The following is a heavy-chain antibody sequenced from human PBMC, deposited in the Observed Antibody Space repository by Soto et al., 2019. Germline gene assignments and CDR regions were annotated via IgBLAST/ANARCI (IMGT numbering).Heavy chain of an antibody. Sequence: ETLSLTCAVSGVSIHNSHSFWGWIRQPPGKGLEFIANVYYSGGAHYNPSFKSRVTISVDTATNQVSLRMSSVTAADTAVYFCGRVVEGATRHTDFDSWGQGTLVTVS. D-gene: IGHD2-21*01. V-gene: IGHV4-39*01. CDR1: GVSIHNSHSF. J-gene: IGHJ5*01. CDR2: VYYSGGA. CDR3: GRVVEGATRHTDFDS.